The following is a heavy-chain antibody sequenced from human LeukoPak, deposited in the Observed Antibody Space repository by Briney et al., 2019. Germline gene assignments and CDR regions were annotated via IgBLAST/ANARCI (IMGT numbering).Heavy chain of an antibody. CDR1: GFTFSSYA. D-gene: IGHD3-9*01. CDR3: AKRSIRYFDWTSGMDV. Sequence: GGSLRLSCAASGFTFSSYAMSWVRQAPGKGLEWVSAISGSGGSTYHADSVKGRFTISRDNSKNTLYLQMNSLRAEDTAVYYCAKRSIRYFDWTSGMDVWGQGTTVTVSS. V-gene: IGHV3-23*01. J-gene: IGHJ6*02. CDR2: ISGSGGST.